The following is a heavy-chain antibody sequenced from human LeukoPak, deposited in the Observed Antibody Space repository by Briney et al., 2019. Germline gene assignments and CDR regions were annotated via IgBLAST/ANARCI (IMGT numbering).Heavy chain of an antibody. CDR1: GFTFSSYS. V-gene: IGHV3-21*01. Sequence: GGSLRLSCAASGFTFSSYSMNWVRQAPGKGLEWVSSISSSSSYIYYADSVKGRFTISRDNAKNSLYLQMNSLRAEDTAVYYCARGPRMQLWPKRYYFDYWGQGTLVTVSS. J-gene: IGHJ4*02. CDR3: ARGPRMQLWPKRYYFDY. D-gene: IGHD5-18*01. CDR2: ISSSSSYI.